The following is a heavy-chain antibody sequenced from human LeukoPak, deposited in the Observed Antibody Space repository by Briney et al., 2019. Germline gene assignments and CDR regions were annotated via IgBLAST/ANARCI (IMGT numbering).Heavy chain of an antibody. CDR2: ISSSSTSI. D-gene: IGHD2-21*02. CDR1: GFTFSTYS. Sequence: GGSLRLSCAASGFTFSTYSMNWVRQAPGKGLEWVSYISSSSTSIYYGDSVKGRFTISSDNAKNSLYLQMNSLRAEDTAVYYCARSMVTAIAAFDYWGQGTLVTISS. CDR3: ARSMVTAIAAFDY. V-gene: IGHV3-48*04. J-gene: IGHJ4*02.